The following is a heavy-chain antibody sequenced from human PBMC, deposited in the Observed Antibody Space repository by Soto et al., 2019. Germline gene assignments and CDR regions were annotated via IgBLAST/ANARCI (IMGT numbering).Heavy chain of an antibody. CDR2: INEDGSEE. CDR1: GFTFSSYW. Sequence: EVQLVESGGGLVQPGGSLRLSCVATGFTFSSYWMSWVRQAPGKGLEWVANINEDGSEEYYVDSVKGRFTISRDNAKNSLYLHMNSLRAEDTAVYYCARAAAPGTVEYWGQGTLVTVSS. D-gene: IGHD6-13*01. CDR3: ARAAAPGTVEY. J-gene: IGHJ4*02. V-gene: IGHV3-7*01.